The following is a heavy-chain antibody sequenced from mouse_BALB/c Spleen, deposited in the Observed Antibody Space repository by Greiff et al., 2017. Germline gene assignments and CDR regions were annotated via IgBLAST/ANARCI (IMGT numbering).Heavy chain of an antibody. CDR2: INPDSSTI. CDR1: GFDFSRYW. Sequence: EVKLLESGGGLVQPGGSLKLSCAASGFDFSRYWMSWVRQAPGKGLEWIGEINPDSSTINYTPSLKDKFIISRDNAKNTLYLQMSKVRSEDTALYYCARQALGRDYAMDYWGQGTSVTVSS. CDR3: ARQALGRDYAMDY. J-gene: IGHJ4*01. D-gene: IGHD4-1*01. V-gene: IGHV4-1*02.